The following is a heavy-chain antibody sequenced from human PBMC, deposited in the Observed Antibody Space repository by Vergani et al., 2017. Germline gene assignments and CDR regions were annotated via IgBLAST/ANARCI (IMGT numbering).Heavy chain of an antibody. J-gene: IGHJ6*02. D-gene: IGHD2-15*01. CDR3: ARDIVVVVAAAYYYYGMDV. V-gene: IGHV3-66*01. Sequence: VQLVESGGGVVQPGRSLRLSCAASGFTVSSNYMSWVRQAPGKGLEWVSVIYSGGSTYYADSVKGRFTISRDNSKNTLYLQMNSLRAEDTAVYYCARDIVVVVAAAYYYYGMDVWGQGTTVTVSS. CDR2: IYSGGST. CDR1: GFTVSSNY.